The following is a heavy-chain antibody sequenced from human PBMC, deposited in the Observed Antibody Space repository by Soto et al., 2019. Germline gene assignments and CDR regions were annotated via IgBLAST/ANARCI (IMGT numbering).Heavy chain of an antibody. V-gene: IGHV3-13*01. J-gene: IGHJ6*02. D-gene: IGHD3-3*02. CDR1: GFTFSSYD. CDR3: ARGAPLLAPGYYYYGMDV. Sequence: GGSLRLSCAASGFTFSSYDMHWVRQATGKGLEWVSAIGTAGDTYYPGSVKGRFTISRENAKNSLYLQMNSLRAEDTAVYYCARGAPLLAPGYYYYGMDVWGQGTTVTVSS. CDR2: IGTAGDT.